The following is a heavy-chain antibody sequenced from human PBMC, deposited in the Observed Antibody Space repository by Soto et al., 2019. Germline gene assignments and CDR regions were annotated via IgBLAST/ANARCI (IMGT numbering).Heavy chain of an antibody. Sequence: GSLILSCASSGFTFISYAMSWVRQAPGKVLEWVSAISGSGGSTYYADSVKGRFTISRDNSKNTLYLQMNSLRAEDTAVYYCAQEPGQLVTGYKWKDEGYMDVWGKGTKV. V-gene: IGHV3-23*01. D-gene: IGHD1-20*01. CDR3: AQEPGQLVTGYKWKDEGYMDV. CDR1: GFTFISYA. J-gene: IGHJ6*04. CDR2: ISGSGGST.